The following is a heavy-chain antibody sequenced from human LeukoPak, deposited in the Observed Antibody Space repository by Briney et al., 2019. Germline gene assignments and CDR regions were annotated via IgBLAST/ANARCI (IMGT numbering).Heavy chain of an antibody. CDR2: IYGADGT. D-gene: IGHD3-10*01. CDR3: ARDGRGRGVLDF. V-gene: IGHV3-66*01. J-gene: IGHJ4*02. Sequence: GGSLRLSCAASGFSVSTKYMSWVRQAPGKGLEWVSVIYGADGTYYADSVKGRFTISRDNSKNTLYLQMNSLRPEDTAVYYCARDGRGRGVLDFWGQGTLVSVSS. CDR1: GFSVSTKY.